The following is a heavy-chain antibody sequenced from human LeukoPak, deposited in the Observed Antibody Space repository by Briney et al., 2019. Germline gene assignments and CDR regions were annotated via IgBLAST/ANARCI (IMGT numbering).Heavy chain of an antibody. CDR2: IFHTGST. J-gene: IGHJ5*02. V-gene: IGHV4-30-2*01. Sequence: PSETLSLTCVVYGDSISSGAYSWSWIRQPPGKGLEGIGYIFHTGSTFYNPSLKSRVTISVDNSKNQFSLRLNSVTAADTAVYYCARELWFANAPGSWLDPWGQGTLVTVSS. CDR3: ARELWFANAPGSWLDP. D-gene: IGHD3-10*01. CDR1: GDSISSGAYS.